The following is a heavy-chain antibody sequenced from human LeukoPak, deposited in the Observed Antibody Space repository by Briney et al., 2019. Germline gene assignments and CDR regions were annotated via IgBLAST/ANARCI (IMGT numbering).Heavy chain of an antibody. CDR2: IYHSGST. CDR1: GHSISSGYY. J-gene: IGHJ4*02. V-gene: IGHV4-38-2*02. CDR3: ARDQATRGDYYGSGSPAFFDY. Sequence: SETLSLTCTVSGHSISSGYYWGWIRQPPGKGLEWIGSIYHSGSTYYNPSLKSRVTISVDTSKNQFSLKLSSVTAADTAVYYCARDQATRGDYYGSGSPAFFDYWGQGSLVTVSS. D-gene: IGHD3-10*01.